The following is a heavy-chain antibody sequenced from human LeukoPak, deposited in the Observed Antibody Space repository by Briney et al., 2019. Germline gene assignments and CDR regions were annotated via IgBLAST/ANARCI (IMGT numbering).Heavy chain of an antibody. D-gene: IGHD6-6*01. J-gene: IGHJ5*02. V-gene: IGHV3-30*02. CDR1: GFTFSNYG. CDR3: AKDGGRGSSSPNWFDP. CDR2: IGYDGSNK. Sequence: GGSLRLSCAASGFTFSNYGMHWVRQAPGKGLEWVAFIGYDGSNKYYADSVKGRFTISRDNSKNTLYLQMNSLRAEDTAVYYCAKDGGRGSSSPNWFDPWGQGTLVTVSS.